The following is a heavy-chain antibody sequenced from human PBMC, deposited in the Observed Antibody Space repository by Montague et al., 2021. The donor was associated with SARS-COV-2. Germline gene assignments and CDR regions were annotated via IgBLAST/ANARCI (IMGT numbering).Heavy chain of an antibody. CDR2: ISGFGGGT. CDR3: AKSFSGTRNWFDI. J-gene: IGHJ5*02. V-gene: IGHV3-23*01. D-gene: IGHD1-14*01. Sequence: SLRLSRAASGFIFTNYGMNWVRRAPGKGLESVAGISGFGGGTYYSDSVKGRFTISRATSNSTLFLQMDGLRAEDTAIYYCAKSFSGTRNWFDIWGQGTLVTVSS. CDR1: GFIFTNYG.